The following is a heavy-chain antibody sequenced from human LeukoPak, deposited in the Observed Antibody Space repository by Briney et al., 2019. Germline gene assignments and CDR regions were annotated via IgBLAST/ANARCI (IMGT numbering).Heavy chain of an antibody. CDR2: VHHNSGNT. D-gene: IGHD1-14*01. J-gene: IGHJ5*02. Sequence: ASVTVSCKTSGSPFTTYEINWVRQAAGQGLEWMGWVHHNSGNTAYAQKFQGRVTMTRDTSISTAYMELSSLRSDDTAVYFCARGPRNDPWGQGTLVTVSS. CDR1: GSPFTTYE. V-gene: IGHV1-8*01. CDR3: ARGPRNDP.